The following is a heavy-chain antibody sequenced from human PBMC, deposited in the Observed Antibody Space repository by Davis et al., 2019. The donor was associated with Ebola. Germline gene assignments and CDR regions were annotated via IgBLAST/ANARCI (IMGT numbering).Heavy chain of an antibody. V-gene: IGHV4-59*04. Sequence: MPGGSLRLSCAVYGGSFSDYYWSWIRQPPGKGLEWIGYIYYSGITYYNPSLKSRVTISVDTSKNQFSLKLRSVTAADTAVYYCARQGWSGYSLRHWLDPWGRGTLVTVSS. CDR1: GGSFSDYY. J-gene: IGHJ5*02. D-gene: IGHD3-3*01. CDR3: ARQGWSGYSLRHWLDP. CDR2: IYYSGIT.